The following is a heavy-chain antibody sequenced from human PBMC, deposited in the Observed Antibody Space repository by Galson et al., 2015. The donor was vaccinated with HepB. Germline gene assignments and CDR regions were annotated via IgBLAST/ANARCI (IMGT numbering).Heavy chain of an antibody. CDR2: INAGNGNT. CDR3: AVCAHYDFWSGYLLDY. CDR1: GYTFTSYA. D-gene: IGHD3-3*01. Sequence: SVKVSCKASGYTFTSYAMHWVRQAPGQRLEWMGWINAGNGNTKYSQKFQGRVTITRDTSASTAYMELSSLRSEDTAVYYCAVCAHYDFWSGYLLDYWGQGTLVTVSS. V-gene: IGHV1-3*01. J-gene: IGHJ4*02.